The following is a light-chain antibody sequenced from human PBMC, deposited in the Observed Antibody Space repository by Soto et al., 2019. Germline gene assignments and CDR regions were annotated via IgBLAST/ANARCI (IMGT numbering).Light chain of an antibody. CDR2: DVS. CDR1: SSDVGGYNY. CDR3: SSSTSSSTVI. J-gene: IGLJ2*01. Sequence: QSALTQPASVSGSPGQSITISCTGNSSDVGGYNYVSWYQQHPGKAPKLMIYDVSDRPSGVSNRFSGSKSGNTASLTISGLQAEDQADYYCSSSTSSSTVISGGGTKLT. V-gene: IGLV2-14*03.